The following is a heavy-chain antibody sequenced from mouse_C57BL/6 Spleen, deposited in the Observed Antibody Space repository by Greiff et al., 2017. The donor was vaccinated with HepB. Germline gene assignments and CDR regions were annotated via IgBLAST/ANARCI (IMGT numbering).Heavy chain of an antibody. CDR3: ARRRIYYDYDGPFDV. D-gene: IGHD2-4*01. Sequence: VKLMESDAELVKPGASVKISCKVSGYTFTDHTIHWMKQRPEQGLEWIGYIYPRDGSTKYNEKFKGKATLTADKSSSTAYMQLNSLTSEDSAVYFCARRRIYYDYDGPFDVWGTGTTVTVSS. J-gene: IGHJ1*03. CDR1: GYTFTDHT. V-gene: IGHV1-78*01. CDR2: IYPRDGST.